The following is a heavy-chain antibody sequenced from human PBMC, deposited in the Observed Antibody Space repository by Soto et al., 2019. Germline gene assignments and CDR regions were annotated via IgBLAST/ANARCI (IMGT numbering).Heavy chain of an antibody. CDR2: ISAYNGNT. Sequence: QVQLVQSGAEVKKPGASVKVSCKASGYTFTSYGISWVRQAPGQGLEWMGWISAYNGNTNYAQKLQGRVTMTTDTSXXTAYMELRSLRSDDTAVYYCARDLEGVRLGESFGYWGQGTLVTVSS. V-gene: IGHV1-18*01. D-gene: IGHD3-10*01. CDR1: GYTFTSYG. J-gene: IGHJ4*02. CDR3: ARDLEGVRLGESFGY.